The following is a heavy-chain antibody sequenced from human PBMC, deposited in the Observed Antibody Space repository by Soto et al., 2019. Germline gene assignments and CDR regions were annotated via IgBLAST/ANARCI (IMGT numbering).Heavy chain of an antibody. CDR2: INIDASST. CDR3: ASTPLSVYDYDPDVHFDY. V-gene: IGHV3-74*01. CDR1: GVTFSSYW. D-gene: IGHD5-12*01. J-gene: IGHJ4*02. Sequence: GGSLRLACTASGVTFSSYWLHWVRQAPGKGLVWVSRINIDASSTSYADSVKGRFTISRDNAKNTLYLQMNSLRAEATAVYYCASTPLSVYDYDPDVHFDYWGQGTLVTVSS.